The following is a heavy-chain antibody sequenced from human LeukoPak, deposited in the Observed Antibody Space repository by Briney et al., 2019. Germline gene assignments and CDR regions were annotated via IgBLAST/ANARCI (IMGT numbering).Heavy chain of an antibody. CDR1: GGSISSGGYY. D-gene: IGHD3-22*01. Sequence: PSETLSLTCTVSGGSISSGGYYWSWIRQHPGKGLEWIGYIYYSGSTNYNPSLKSRVTISVDTSKNQFSLKLSSVTAADTAVYYCARVRDYYDSSGYSHNWFDPWGQGTLVTVSS. J-gene: IGHJ5*02. CDR3: ARVRDYYDSSGYSHNWFDP. V-gene: IGHV4-61*08. CDR2: IYYSGST.